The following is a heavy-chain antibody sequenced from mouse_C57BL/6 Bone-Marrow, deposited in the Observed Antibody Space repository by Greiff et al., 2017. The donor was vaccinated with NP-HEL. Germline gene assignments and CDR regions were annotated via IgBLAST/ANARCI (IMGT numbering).Heavy chain of an antibody. CDR1: GYTFTSYG. D-gene: IGHD2-2*01. CDR3: ARRLPAMDY. Sequence: QVQLQQSGAELARPGASVKLSCKASGYTFTSYGISWVKQRTGQGLEWIGEIYPRSGNTYYNEKFKGKATLTADKSSSTAYMELRSLTSEDSAVYFCARRLPAMDYWGQGTSVTVSS. J-gene: IGHJ4*01. V-gene: IGHV1-81*01. CDR2: IYPRSGNT.